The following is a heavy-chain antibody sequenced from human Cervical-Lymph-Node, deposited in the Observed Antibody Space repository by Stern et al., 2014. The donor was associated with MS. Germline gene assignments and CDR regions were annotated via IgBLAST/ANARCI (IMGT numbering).Heavy chain of an antibody. CDR2: VWYDGSTA. J-gene: IGHJ4*02. CDR1: GFTFRSYG. D-gene: IGHD5-24*01. V-gene: IGHV3-33*01. CDR3: ARGHIPYAYNYLFDY. Sequence: VQLLESGGGVVQPGTSLRLSCAASGFTFRSYGMPWVRQAPGKGLEWVALVWYDGSTAYYRNSVKGRFTISRDNSNNTLFLQMNSLTAEDTAVYYCARGHIPYAYNYLFDYWGQGTLVTVSS.